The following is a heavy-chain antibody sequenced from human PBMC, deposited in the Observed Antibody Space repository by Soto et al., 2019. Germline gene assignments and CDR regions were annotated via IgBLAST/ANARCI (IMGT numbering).Heavy chain of an antibody. CDR1: EFTFRSFW. CDR2: INQDGSER. Sequence: EVQLVASGGGLVQPGGSLRLSCAASEFTFRSFWMSWLRQSPGKGLEWLAQINQDGSERYYVDSVKGRFTISRDNAKNSLYLQMNSLGAEDTAVYYCARDVNRIFDYWGQGTLVTVSS. J-gene: IGHJ4*02. V-gene: IGHV3-7*01. CDR3: ARDVNRIFDY. D-gene: IGHD3-16*02.